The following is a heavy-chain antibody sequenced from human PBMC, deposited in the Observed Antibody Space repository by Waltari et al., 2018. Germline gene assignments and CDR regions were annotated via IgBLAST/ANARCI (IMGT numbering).Heavy chain of an antibody. V-gene: IGHV1-69*01. J-gene: IGHJ4*02. CDR3: ARDTYYYDSSGYYYGSEFDY. CDR2: IIPIFGTA. D-gene: IGHD3-22*01. Sequence: QVQLVQSGAEVKKPGSSVTVSCKASGGTFSSYAISWVRQAPGQGLEWMGGIIPIFGTANYAQKFQGRVTITADESTSTAYMELSSLRSEDTAVYYCARDTYYYDSSGYYYGSEFDYWGQGTLVTVSS. CDR1: GGTFSSYA.